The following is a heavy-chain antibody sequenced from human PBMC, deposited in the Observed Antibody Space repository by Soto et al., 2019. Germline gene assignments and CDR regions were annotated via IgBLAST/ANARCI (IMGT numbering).Heavy chain of an antibody. D-gene: IGHD3-3*01. CDR3: ARDRKDFWDGPYMDV. J-gene: IGHJ6*03. V-gene: IGHV3-74*01. Sequence: EVQLVESGGGLVQPGGSLRLSCAASGFTFSSYWMHWVRQAPGKGLVWVSRINSDGSSTSYADSVKGRFTISRDKAKNTLYLQMNSLRAEDTAVYYCARDRKDFWDGPYMDVWGKGTTVTVSS. CDR1: GFTFSSYW. CDR2: INSDGSST.